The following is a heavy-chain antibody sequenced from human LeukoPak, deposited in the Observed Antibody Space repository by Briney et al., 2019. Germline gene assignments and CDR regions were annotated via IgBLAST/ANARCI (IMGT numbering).Heavy chain of an antibody. CDR1: GGSFSGYY. CDR2: INHSGST. Sequence: SETLSLTCAVYGGSFSGYYWSWIRQPPGKGLEWVGEINHSGSTNYTPSLKSRVTISVDKSKIQFSLKLSSVTAADTAVYYCARVSGYDWESSYDYWGQGTLVTVSS. D-gene: IGHD5-12*01. J-gene: IGHJ4*02. V-gene: IGHV4-34*01. CDR3: ARVSGYDWESSYDY.